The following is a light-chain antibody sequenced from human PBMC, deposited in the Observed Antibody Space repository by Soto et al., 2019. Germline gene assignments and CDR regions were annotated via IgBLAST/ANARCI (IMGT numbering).Light chain of an antibody. CDR2: DAS. J-gene: IGKJ5*01. Sequence: EIVMTQSPVTLSVSPGEGASLSCRASQSVRSRLAWYQQIPDQAPRLLIYDASTRATGIPARFSGSGSGTEFTLTISRLQSEDFVVYYCQQYYNWPITFGQGTRLEIK. CDR1: QSVRSR. CDR3: QQYYNWPIT. V-gene: IGKV3-15*01.